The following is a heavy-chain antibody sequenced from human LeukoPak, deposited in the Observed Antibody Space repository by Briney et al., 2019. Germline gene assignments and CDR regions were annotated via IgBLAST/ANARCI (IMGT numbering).Heavy chain of an antibody. J-gene: IGHJ4*02. D-gene: IGHD3-3*01. Sequence: GGSLRLSCAASGFTFSDYFMSWVRQAPGKGLEWVASIKHDGSEKYYVDSVRGRFTISRDNTMNSLYLQMSSLRAEDTAVYYCATDRGWRTSGYYLYYFEYWGQGTLVTFSS. CDR2: IKHDGSEK. CDR3: ATDRGWRTSGYYLYYFEY. CDR1: GFTFSDYF. V-gene: IGHV3-7*01.